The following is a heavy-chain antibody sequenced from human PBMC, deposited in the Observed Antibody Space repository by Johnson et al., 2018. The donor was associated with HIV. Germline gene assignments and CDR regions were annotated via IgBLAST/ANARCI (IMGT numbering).Heavy chain of an antibody. CDR2: TRNKANSYTT. CDR3: ASGLAAARGAFDI. CDR1: GFTFSDHY. D-gene: IGHD6-13*01. J-gene: IGHJ3*02. V-gene: IGHV3-72*01. Sequence: VQLVESGGGLVQPGGSLRLSCAASGFTFSDHYMDWVRQAPGKGLEWVGRTRNKANSYTTEYAASVKGRFTISRDDSKNSLYLQMNSLKTEDTAVYYCASGLAAARGAFDIWGQGTMVTVSS.